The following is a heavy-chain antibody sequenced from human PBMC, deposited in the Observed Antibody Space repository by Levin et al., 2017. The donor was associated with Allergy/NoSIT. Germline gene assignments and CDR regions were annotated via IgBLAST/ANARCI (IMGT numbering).Heavy chain of an antibody. CDR3: ARLWRGGDY. D-gene: IGHD2-21*01. CDR1: GFNFINFG. CDR2: VGTRNGDR. J-gene: IGHJ4*02. Sequence: EASVKVSCKASGFNFINFGCNWVRQAPGQGLEWMGWVGTRNGDRRYAQKFQDRVTMTTDTSTGTAYLQVRSLRPDDTAVYFCARLWRGGDYWGQGTLVTVSS. V-gene: IGHV1-18*01.